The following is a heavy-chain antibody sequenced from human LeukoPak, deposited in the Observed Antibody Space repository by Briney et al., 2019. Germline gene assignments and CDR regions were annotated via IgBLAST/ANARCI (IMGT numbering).Heavy chain of an antibody. CDR2: ISSSGSTI. J-gene: IGHJ3*02. CDR1: GFTFSIYA. V-gene: IGHV3-11*04. CDR3: ARAVAGTRDAFDI. Sequence: GGSLRLSCAASGFTFSIYAMSWIRQAPGKGLEWVSYISSSGSTIYYADSVKGRFTISRDNAKNSLYLQMNSLRAEDTAVYYCARAVAGTRDAFDIWGQGAMVTVSS. D-gene: IGHD6-19*01.